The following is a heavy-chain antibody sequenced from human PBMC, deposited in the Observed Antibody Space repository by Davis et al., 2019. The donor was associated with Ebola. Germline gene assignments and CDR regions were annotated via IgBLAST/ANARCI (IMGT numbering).Heavy chain of an antibody. D-gene: IGHD1-26*01. CDR1: GITFTSHP. Sequence: PGGSLRLSCGASGITFTSHPMNWVRQAPGKGLEWVALISYDGSNNYYADSVKGRFTISRDNSKNTLYLQMDSLRAEDTAVYYCARGSSASYRDAFDIWGQGTMVTVSS. J-gene: IGHJ3*02. V-gene: IGHV3-30-3*01. CDR2: ISYDGSNN. CDR3: ARGSSASYRDAFDI.